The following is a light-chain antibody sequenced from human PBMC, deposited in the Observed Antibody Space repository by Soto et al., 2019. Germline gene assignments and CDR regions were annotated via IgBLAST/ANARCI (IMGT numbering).Light chain of an antibody. Sequence: QSALTQPASVSGSPGQSITISCTGTTSDIGSYNLVSWYQQHPGKVPKIIIYEASKRPSGAPYRFSGSKSGNTASPTISGLQAEDEADYYCCSYAGSSTWVFGTGTKVTVL. J-gene: IGLJ1*01. CDR2: EAS. V-gene: IGLV2-23*01. CDR3: CSYAGSSTWV. CDR1: TSDIGSYNL.